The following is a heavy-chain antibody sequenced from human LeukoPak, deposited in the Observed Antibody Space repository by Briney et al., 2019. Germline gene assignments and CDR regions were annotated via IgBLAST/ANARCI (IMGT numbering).Heavy chain of an antibody. CDR3: AKASGYDFWSGYYVDF. CDR1: GFTFSSYA. J-gene: IGHJ4*02. V-gene: IGHV3-23*01. D-gene: IGHD3-3*01. CDR2: ISGSGGST. Sequence: GGSLRLSCAASGFTFSSYAMSWVRQAPGKGLEWVSAISGSGGSTYYADSVKGRFTISRDNSKNTLYLQMNSLRAEDTAVYYCAKASGYDFWSGYYVDFWGQGTLVTVSS.